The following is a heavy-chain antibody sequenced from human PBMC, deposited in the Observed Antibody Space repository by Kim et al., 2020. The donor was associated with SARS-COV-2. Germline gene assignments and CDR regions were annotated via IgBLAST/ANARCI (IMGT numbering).Heavy chain of an antibody. V-gene: IGHV3-9*01. CDR2: ISWNSGRI. J-gene: IGHJ4*02. CDR1: GFTFDDYA. Sequence: GGSLRLSCSASGFTFDDYAIHWVRQAPAKGLEWVSGISWNSGRIGYAESVKGRFTISRDNAKNSLYLQMSSLRPEDTALYYCAKDLISRETTLHPYVDLWGQGTLVTVSS. D-gene: IGHD1-7*01. CDR3: AKDLISRETTLHPYVDL.